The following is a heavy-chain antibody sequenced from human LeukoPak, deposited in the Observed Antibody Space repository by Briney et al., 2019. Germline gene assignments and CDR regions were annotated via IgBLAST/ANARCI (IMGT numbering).Heavy chain of an antibody. CDR2: INPNSGGT. D-gene: IGHD4-11*01. J-gene: IGHJ6*02. CDR1: GYTFTVYY. CDR3: WREPRLGGMDV. V-gene: IGHV1-2*02. Sequence: ASVTVSFTSSGYTFTVYYMHWVRHAPGQGLGRMGWINPNSGGTNYAQKFQGRVTMIRVTSISTAYMVPRRLRSDDTAAYYCWREPRLGGMDVWGQGTTVT.